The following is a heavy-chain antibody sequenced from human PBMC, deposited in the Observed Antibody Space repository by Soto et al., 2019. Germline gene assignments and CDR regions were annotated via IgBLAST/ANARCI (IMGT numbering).Heavy chain of an antibody. CDR3: AGGSGKTIQVRIDY. D-gene: IGHD1-26*01. CDR1: GGSISGSNW. Sequence: QVQLQESGPGLVKPSGTLALTCGVSGGSISGSNWWSWVRQPPGKGLEWIGEIYESGNTNYNPSPKPRVTISVDQSNNQSALRLSSVTAADTAVYYCAGGSGKTIQVRIDYWGQGTLVTVSS. CDR2: IYESGNT. V-gene: IGHV4-4*02. J-gene: IGHJ4*02.